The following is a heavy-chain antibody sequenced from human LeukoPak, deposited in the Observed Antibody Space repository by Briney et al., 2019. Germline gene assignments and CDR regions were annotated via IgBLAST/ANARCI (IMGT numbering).Heavy chain of an antibody. CDR3: AREGTWTVVSKYYDILYHFDY. CDR2: INHSGST. J-gene: IGHJ4*02. Sequence: PSETLSLTCAVYGGSFSGYCWSWIRQPPGKGLEWIGEINHSGSTNYNPSLKSRVTISVDTSKNQFSLKLSSVTAADTAVYYCAREGTWTVVSKYYDILYHFDYWGQGTLVTVSS. V-gene: IGHV4-34*01. CDR1: GGSFSGYC. D-gene: IGHD3-22*01.